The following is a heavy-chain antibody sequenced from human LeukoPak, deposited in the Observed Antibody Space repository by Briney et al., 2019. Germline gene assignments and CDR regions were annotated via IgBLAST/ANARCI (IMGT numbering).Heavy chain of an antibody. D-gene: IGHD3-22*01. CDR1: GFTFSNAW. J-gene: IGHJ4*02. Sequence: GGSLRLSCAASGFTFSNAWMSWVRQAPGKGLEWVGRIKSKSDGRTTDYAAPVKGKFTISRDDSKNTLYLQMNSLKTEDTAVYYCTTGATYDSSGYYIDYWGQGTLGTVSS. CDR2: IKSKSDGRTT. CDR3: TTGATYDSSGYYIDY. V-gene: IGHV3-15*01.